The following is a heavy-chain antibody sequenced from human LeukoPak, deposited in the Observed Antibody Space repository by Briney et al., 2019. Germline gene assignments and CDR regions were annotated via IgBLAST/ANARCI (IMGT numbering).Heavy chain of an antibody. V-gene: IGHV5-51*01. Sequence: GESLKISCKGSGYSFTTYWIGWVRQMPGKGLEWMGIIYPGDSDSRYSPSFQGQVTISADKSINTAYLQWSSLKASDTAIYYRARQALGGYNDYWGQGTLVTVSS. J-gene: IGHJ4*02. D-gene: IGHD5-24*01. CDR2: IYPGDSDS. CDR3: ARQALGGYNDY. CDR1: GYSFTTYW.